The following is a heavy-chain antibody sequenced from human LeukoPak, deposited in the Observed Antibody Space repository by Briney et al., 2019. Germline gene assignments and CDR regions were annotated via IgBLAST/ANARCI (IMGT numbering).Heavy chain of an antibody. J-gene: IGHJ5*02. V-gene: IGHV4-34*01. CDR3: ARERDDYSNYNWFDP. CDR2: INHSGST. CDR1: GGSSSGYY. D-gene: IGHD4-11*01. Sequence: PSETLSLTCAVYGGSSSGYYWSWIRQPPGKGLEWIGEINHSGSTNYNPSLKSRVTISVDTSKNQFSLKLSSVTAADTAVYYCARERDDYSNYNWFDPWGQGTLVTVSS.